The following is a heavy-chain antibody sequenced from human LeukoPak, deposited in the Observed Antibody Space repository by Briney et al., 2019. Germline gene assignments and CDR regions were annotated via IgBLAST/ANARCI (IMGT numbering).Heavy chain of an antibody. J-gene: IGHJ4*02. CDR1: GFTFSSYE. Sequence: PGGSLRLSCAASGFTFSSYEMNWVRRAPGKGLEWVSYISTSGSTRNYADSVQGRFTISRDNAENSLYLQMNSLRAEDTAVYYCARVRASLDYWGQGTLVTVSS. CDR3: ARVRASLDY. D-gene: IGHD3-10*01. CDR2: ISTSGSTR. V-gene: IGHV3-48*03.